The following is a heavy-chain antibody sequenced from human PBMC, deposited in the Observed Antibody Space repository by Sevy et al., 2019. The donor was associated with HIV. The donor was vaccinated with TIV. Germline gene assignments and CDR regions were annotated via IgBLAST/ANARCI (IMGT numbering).Heavy chain of an antibody. CDR2: IKDDGSEK. Sequence: GGSLRLACAASGFTFSSYWMTWVRQAPGKGLEWVANIKDDGSEKFYVDSVKGRFNISRDNAKNSLYLQMNSLRAEDTAVYYCARPYRTDPFYYSGSGGYYYPSYFDSWGQGTLVTVSS. J-gene: IGHJ4*02. V-gene: IGHV3-7*01. CDR1: GFTFSSYW. D-gene: IGHD3-22*01. CDR3: ARPYRTDPFYYSGSGGYYYPSYFDS.